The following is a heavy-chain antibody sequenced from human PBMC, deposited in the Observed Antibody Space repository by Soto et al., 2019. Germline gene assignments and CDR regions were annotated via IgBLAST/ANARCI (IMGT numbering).Heavy chain of an antibody. Sequence: QVQLVQSGAEVKKPGSSVKVSCKASGGTFSSYAISWVRQAPGQGLEWMGGIIPIFGTANYAQKFQGRVTITADESTSTDYMELSSLRSEDTAVYYCLCEQLARTQNNFDYWGQGTLVTVSS. D-gene: IGHD6-13*01. V-gene: IGHV1-69*12. CDR3: LCEQLARTQNNFDY. CDR1: GGTFSSYA. J-gene: IGHJ4*02. CDR2: IIPIFGTA.